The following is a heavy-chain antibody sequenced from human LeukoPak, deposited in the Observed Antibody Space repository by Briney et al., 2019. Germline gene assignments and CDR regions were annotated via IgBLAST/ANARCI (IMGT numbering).Heavy chain of an antibody. CDR3: ARALPGAATAHNWFDP. D-gene: IGHD6-13*01. CDR1: GYTFTIYG. Sequence: ASVRVSCKASGYTFTIYGISWVRQAPGQGLEWMGWISGFNGATNYAQKFQGRVTMTIDTSTNTTYMDLRTVTSDDTAIYYCARALPGAATAHNWFDPWGQGTLSPSLQ. V-gene: IGHV1-18*01. CDR2: ISGFNGAT. J-gene: IGHJ5*02.